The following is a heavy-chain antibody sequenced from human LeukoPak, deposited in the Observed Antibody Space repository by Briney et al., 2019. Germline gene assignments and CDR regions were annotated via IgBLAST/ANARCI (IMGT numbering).Heavy chain of an antibody. CDR2: ISYDGSNK. D-gene: IGHD6-19*01. CDR3: ARVHRAGPYYHYYGMDV. Sequence: GRSLRLSCAASGFTFSSYAMHWVRQAPGKGLEWVAVISYDGSNKYYADSVKGRFTISRDNSKNTLYLQMNSLRAEDTAVYYCARVHRAGPYYHYYGMDVWGQGTTVTVSS. V-gene: IGHV3-30-3*01. J-gene: IGHJ6*02. CDR1: GFTFSSYA.